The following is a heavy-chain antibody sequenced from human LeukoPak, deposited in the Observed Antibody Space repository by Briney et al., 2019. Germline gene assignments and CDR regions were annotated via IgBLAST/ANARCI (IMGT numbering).Heavy chain of an antibody. J-gene: IGHJ4*02. Sequence: PGGSLRLSCTASGFTFSSYAMSWVRQAPGKGLEWASAISGSGGSTYYADSVKGRFTISRDNSKNTLYLQMNSLRAEDTAVYYCAKGRRITMIVVVPSKGGFDYWGQGTLVTVSS. CDR3: AKGRRITMIVVVPSKGGFDY. CDR2: ISGSGGST. V-gene: IGHV3-23*01. CDR1: GFTFSSYA. D-gene: IGHD3-22*01.